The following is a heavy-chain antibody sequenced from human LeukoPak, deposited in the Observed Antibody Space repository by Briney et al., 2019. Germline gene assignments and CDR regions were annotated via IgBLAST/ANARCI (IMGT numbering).Heavy chain of an antibody. CDR3: VRANYQWLAPQYFQH. J-gene: IGHJ1*01. CDR1: GGSFSGYY. Sequence: PSETLSLTCAVYGGSFSGYYWSWIRQPPGKGLEWIGEINHSGSTNYNPSLKSRVTISVDTSKNQFSLKLSSVTAADTAVYYCVRANYQWLAPQYFQHWGQGTLVTVSS. CDR2: INHSGST. D-gene: IGHD6-19*01. V-gene: IGHV4-34*01.